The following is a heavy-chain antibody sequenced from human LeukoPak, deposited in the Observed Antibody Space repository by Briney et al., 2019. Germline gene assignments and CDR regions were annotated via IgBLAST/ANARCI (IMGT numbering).Heavy chain of an antibody. V-gene: IGHV3-23*01. CDR1: GFTFSSYA. CDR3: PKFLPHLDYYYGMDV. J-gene: IGHJ6*04. Sequence: GGSLRLSCAASGFTFSSYAMSWVRQAPGKGLEWVSAISGSGGSTYYADSVKGRFTISRDNSKNTLYLQMNSLRAEDTAVYYCPKFLPHLDYYYGMDVWGKGTTVTVSS. D-gene: IGHD3-3*01. CDR2: ISGSGGST.